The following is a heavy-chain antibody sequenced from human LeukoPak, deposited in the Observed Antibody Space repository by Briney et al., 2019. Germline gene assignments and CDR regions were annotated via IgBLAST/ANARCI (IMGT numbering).Heavy chain of an antibody. Sequence: ASVTVSCKASGYTFTTYGTSWVRQAPGQGLEWMGWISANNVKTNYAQKFQGRVTMTTDTSTSTAYMELRSLRSDDTAVYYCARDNSVALIDYWGQGTLVTVS. D-gene: IGHD4-23*01. J-gene: IGHJ4*02. CDR1: GYTFTTYG. V-gene: IGHV1-18*01. CDR3: ARDNSVALIDY. CDR2: ISANNVKT.